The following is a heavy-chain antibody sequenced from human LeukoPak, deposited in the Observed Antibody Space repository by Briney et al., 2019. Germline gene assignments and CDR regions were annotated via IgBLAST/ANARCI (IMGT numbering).Heavy chain of an antibody. CDR1: GFTFSNYW. CDR2: ISSSGSTI. CDR3: ARERISQYGTGSFDY. J-gene: IGHJ4*02. Sequence: GGSLRLSCAASGFTFSNYWMHWVRQAPGKGLEWVSYISSSGSTIYYADSVKGRFTISRDNAKNSLYLQMNSLRAEDTAVYYCARERISQYGTGSFDYWGQGTLVTVSS. D-gene: IGHD3-10*01. V-gene: IGHV3-11*01.